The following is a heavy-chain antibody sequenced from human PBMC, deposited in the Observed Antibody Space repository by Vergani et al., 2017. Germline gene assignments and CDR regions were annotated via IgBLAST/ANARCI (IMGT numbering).Heavy chain of an antibody. CDR3: ARDRVVLMVYAIPTNDAFDI. J-gene: IGHJ3*02. V-gene: IGHV1-69*12. D-gene: IGHD2-8*01. CDR1: GGTFSSYA. Sequence: QVQLVQSGAEVKKPGSSVKVSCKASGGTFSSYAISWVRQAPGQGLEWMGGIIPIFGTANYAQKFQGRVTITADESTSTAYMELSSLRSEDTAVYYCARDRVVLMVYAIPTNDAFDIWGQGTMVTVSS. CDR2: IIPIFGTA.